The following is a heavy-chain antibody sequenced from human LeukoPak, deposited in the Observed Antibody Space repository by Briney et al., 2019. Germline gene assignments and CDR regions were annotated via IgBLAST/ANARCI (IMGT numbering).Heavy chain of an antibody. CDR1: GGSISSSSYY. D-gene: IGHD3-10*01. CDR2: IYYSGST. V-gene: IGHV4-39*01. J-gene: IGHJ4*02. CDR3: ARHDYYGSGSYSDYFDY. Sequence: PSEALSLTCTVSGGSISSSSYYWGWIRQPPGKGPEWIGSIYYSGSTYYNPSLKSRVTISVDTSKNQFSLKLSSVTAADTAVYYCARHDYYGSGSYSDYFDYWGQGTLVTVSS.